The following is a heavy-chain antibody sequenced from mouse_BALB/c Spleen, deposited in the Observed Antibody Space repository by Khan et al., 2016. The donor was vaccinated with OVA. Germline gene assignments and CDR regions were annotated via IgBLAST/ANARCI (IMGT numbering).Heavy chain of an antibody. Sequence: QVRLQQSGAELVRPGASVKLSCKTSGYIFTNYWIHWVKQRSGQGLEWIARIYPGTDNSYYNEKLKDRATLTADKSSSTVYMQLSSLKSEDSAVYCCARGESLYYFDYWGQCTTLTVSS. J-gene: IGHJ2*01. D-gene: IGHD6-2*01. CDR2: IYPGTDNS. CDR1: GYIFTNYW. V-gene: IGHV1-76*01. CDR3: ARGESLYYFDY.